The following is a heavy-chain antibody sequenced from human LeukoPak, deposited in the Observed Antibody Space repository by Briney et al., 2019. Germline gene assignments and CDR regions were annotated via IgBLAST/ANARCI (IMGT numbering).Heavy chain of an antibody. CDR1: GFTFSSYA. V-gene: IGHV3-30*18. Sequence: GGSLRLSCAASGFTFSSYAMSLVRQAPGKGLEWVAVISYDGSNKYYADSVKGRFTISRDNSKNTLYLQMNSLRAEDTAVYYCAKDSALGPADYWGQGTLVTVSS. CDR2: ISYDGSNK. D-gene: IGHD7-27*01. CDR3: AKDSALGPADY. J-gene: IGHJ4*02.